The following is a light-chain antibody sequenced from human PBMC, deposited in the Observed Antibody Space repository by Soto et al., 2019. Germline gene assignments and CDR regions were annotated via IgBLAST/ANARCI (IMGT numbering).Light chain of an antibody. Sequence: QSALTKPASVSGSPGQSITISCTGTSRDVGSYNLVSWYQQHPGKAPKLMIYEGSKRPSGVSNRFSGSKSGNTASLTISGLQAEDEADYYCCSYAGSSTFVFGGGTKLTVL. V-gene: IGLV2-23*01. CDR1: SRDVGSYNL. CDR3: CSYAGSSTFV. CDR2: EGS. J-gene: IGLJ2*01.